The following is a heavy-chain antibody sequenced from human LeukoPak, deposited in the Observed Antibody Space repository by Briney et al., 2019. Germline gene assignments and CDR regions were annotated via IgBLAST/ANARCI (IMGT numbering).Heavy chain of an antibody. CDR1: GFSFSSYW. V-gene: IGHV3-74*03. CDR3: ARGGYSYGLYYFDY. Sequence: GGSLRLSCAASGFSFSSYWMHWVRQAPGKGLVWVARISPDGSSALSADSVRGRFTISRDNAKNTLYLQMNSLRAEDTAVYYCARGGYSYGLYYFDYWGQGTLVTVSS. D-gene: IGHD5-18*01. J-gene: IGHJ4*02. CDR2: ISPDGSSA.